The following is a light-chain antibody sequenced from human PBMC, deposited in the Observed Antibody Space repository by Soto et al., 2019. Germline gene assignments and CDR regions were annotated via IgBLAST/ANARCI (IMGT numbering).Light chain of an antibody. CDR3: QHYDSFPHP. Sequence: DIQMTQSPSTLSASVGDRVTITCRASQSISSWLAWYQQKPGKAPKLLIYHASNLESGVPSRFSGSGSGTEFPLTISRLQPDDFATYYCQHYDSFPHPFGQGAKLQIK. J-gene: IGKJ2*01. CDR1: QSISSW. CDR2: HAS. V-gene: IGKV1-5*01.